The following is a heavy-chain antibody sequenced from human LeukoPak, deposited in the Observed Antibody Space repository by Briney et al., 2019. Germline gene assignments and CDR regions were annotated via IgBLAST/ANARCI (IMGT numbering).Heavy chain of an antibody. CDR3: AREYSSTSGRAFDI. Sequence: QTGGSLRLSCAASGFTFSTYNMNWVRQAPGKGLEWVSHITSSSTNIYYADSVKGRFTISRDNAKNSLFLQMNSLRADDTAVYYCAREYSSTSGRAFDIWGQGTMVTVSS. CDR2: ITSSSTNI. CDR1: GFTFSTYN. D-gene: IGHD6-6*01. J-gene: IGHJ3*02. V-gene: IGHV3-48*01.